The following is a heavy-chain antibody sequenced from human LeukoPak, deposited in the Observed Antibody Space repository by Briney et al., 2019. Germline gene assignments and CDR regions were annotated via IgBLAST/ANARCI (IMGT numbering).Heavy chain of an antibody. CDR3: TRDRGSTSPYGMDV. V-gene: IGHV3-49*04. J-gene: IGHJ6*02. CDR1: GFTFGDYA. Sequence: GGSLRLSCTASGFTFGDYAMSWVRQAPGKGLEWVGFIRSKAYGWTTEYAASVKGRFTISRDDSKSIAYLQMNSRKPEATAVYYCTRDRGSTSPYGMDVWGQGTTVTVSS. CDR2: IRSKAYGWTT. D-gene: IGHD2-2*01.